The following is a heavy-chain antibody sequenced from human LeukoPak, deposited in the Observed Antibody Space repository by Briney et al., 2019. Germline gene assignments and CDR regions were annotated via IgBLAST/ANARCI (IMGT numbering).Heavy chain of an antibody. V-gene: IGHV3-30-3*01. CDR1: GFTFSSYT. J-gene: IGHJ4*02. Sequence: GGSLRLSCAASGFTFSSYTMHWVRQAPGKGLEWVAVISYYASNKYYADSVKGRFTISRDNSKNTLSLEMNSLRPEDTAMYYCAKDRPDSSGWYGDCWGQGTLVTVSS. CDR3: AKDRPDSSGWYGDC. D-gene: IGHD6-19*01. CDR2: ISYYASNK.